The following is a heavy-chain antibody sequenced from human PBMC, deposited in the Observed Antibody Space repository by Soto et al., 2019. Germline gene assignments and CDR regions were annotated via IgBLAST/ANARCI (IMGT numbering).Heavy chain of an antibody. V-gene: IGHV4-34*01. J-gene: IGHJ6*02. Sequence: SETLSLTCAVYGGSFSCYCWSWIGQAPGKGLEWIGEINHSGSTNYNPSLKSRVTISVDTSKNQFSLKLSSVTAADTAVYYCARGRLRFLERSRDKYYYYGMDVWGQGTTVTVSS. D-gene: IGHD3-3*01. CDR2: INHSGST. CDR3: ARGRLRFLERSRDKYYYYGMDV. CDR1: GGSFSCYC.